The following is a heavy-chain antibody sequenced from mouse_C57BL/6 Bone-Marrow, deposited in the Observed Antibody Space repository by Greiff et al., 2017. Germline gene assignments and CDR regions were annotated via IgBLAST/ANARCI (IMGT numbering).Heavy chain of an antibody. CDR2: ISDGGSYT. J-gene: IGHJ3*01. V-gene: IGHV5-4*01. Sequence: EVQGVESGGGLVKPGGSLKLSCAASGFTFSSYAMSWVRQTPEKRLEWVATISDGGSYTYYPDNVKGRFTISRDNAKNNLYLQMSHLKSEDTAMYYCAREYVPFAYWGQGTLVTVSA. CDR1: GFTFSSYA. CDR3: AREYVPFAY. D-gene: IGHD2-14*01.